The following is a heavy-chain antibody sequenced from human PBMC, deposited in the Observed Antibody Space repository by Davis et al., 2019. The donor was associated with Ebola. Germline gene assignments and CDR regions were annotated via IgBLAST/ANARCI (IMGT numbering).Heavy chain of an antibody. CDR3: AALGYCSGGSCYHFDY. V-gene: IGHV1-69*04. D-gene: IGHD2-15*01. J-gene: IGHJ4*02. CDR2: IIPILGIA. CDR1: GGTFSSYA. Sequence: SVKVSCKASGGTFSSYAISWVRQAPGQGFEWMGRIIPILGIANYAQKFQGRVTITADKSTSTAYMELSSLRSEDTAVYYCAALGYCSGGSCYHFDYWGQGTLVTVSS.